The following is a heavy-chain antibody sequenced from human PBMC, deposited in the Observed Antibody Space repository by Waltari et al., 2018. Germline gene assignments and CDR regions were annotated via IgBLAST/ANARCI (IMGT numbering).Heavy chain of an antibody. D-gene: IGHD2-21*01. J-gene: IGHJ4*02. CDR2: IYHSGST. CDR1: GYSISSGYY. Sequence: QVQLQESGPGLVKPSETLSLTCAVSGYSISSGYYWGWIRQPPGKGLEWIGSIYHSGSTYSNPSLKSRVTISVDTSKNQFSLKLSSVTAADTAVYYCARGRSHSYCGGDCYSGYFDYWGQGTLVTVSS. CDR3: ARGRSHSYCGGDCYSGYFDY. V-gene: IGHV4-38-2*01.